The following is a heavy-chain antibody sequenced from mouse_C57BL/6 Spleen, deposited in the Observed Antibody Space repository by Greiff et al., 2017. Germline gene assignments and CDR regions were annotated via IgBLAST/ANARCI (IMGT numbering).Heavy chain of an antibody. D-gene: IGHD2-12*01. CDR1: GFTFSDFY. CDR3: ARDAHYYTGAMDY. Sequence: EVKLMESGGGLVQSGRSLRLSCATSGFTFSDFYMEWVRQAPGKGLEWIAASRNKANDYTTEYSASVKGRFIVSRDTSQSILYLQMNALRAEDTAIYYCARDAHYYTGAMDYWGQGTSVTVSS. J-gene: IGHJ4*01. V-gene: IGHV7-1*01. CDR2: SRNKANDYTT.